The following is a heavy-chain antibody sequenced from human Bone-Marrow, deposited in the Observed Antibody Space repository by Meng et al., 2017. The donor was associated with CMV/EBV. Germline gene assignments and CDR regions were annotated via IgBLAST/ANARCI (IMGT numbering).Heavy chain of an antibody. J-gene: IGHJ5*01. CDR1: GFTFSSYG. CDR2: IRYDGSNK. V-gene: IGHV3-30*02. Sequence: GESLKISCAASGFTFSSYGMHWVRQAPGKGLEWVAFIRYDGSNKYYADYVKGRFTISRDNSKDPLYLQMNSLRTEDTAVYYCAKDLDGSGPENWFDSWGQGTLVTVSS. CDR3: AKDLDGSGPENWFDS. D-gene: IGHD3-10*01.